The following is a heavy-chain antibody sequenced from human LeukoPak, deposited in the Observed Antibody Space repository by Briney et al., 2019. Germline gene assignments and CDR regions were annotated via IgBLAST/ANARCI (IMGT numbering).Heavy chain of an antibody. D-gene: IGHD6-19*01. CDR2: IYSGGST. Sequence: PGGSLRLSCAASGFTVSSNYMSWVRQAPGKGLEWVSVIYSGGSTYYADSVKGRFTISRDNSKNTLYLQMNSLRAEDTAVYYCARDSLFSSGWYVHYYYGKDVWGQGTTVTVSS. J-gene: IGHJ6*02. CDR1: GFTVSSNY. V-gene: IGHV3-66*01. CDR3: ARDSLFSSGWYVHYYYGKDV.